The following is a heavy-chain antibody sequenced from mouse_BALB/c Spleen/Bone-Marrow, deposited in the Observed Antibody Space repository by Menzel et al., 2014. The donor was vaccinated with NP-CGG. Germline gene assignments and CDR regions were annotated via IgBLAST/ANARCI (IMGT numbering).Heavy chain of an antibody. J-gene: IGHJ2*01. CDR2: ISSGGGST. Sequence: EVKLVESGGGLVKPGGSLKLSCAASGFAFSSYDMSWVRPTPEKRLEWVAYISSGGGSTYYPDTVKGRFTISRDNAKNTLYLQMSSLKSEDTAMYYCAREVLRDYFDYWGQGTTLTVSS. CDR3: AREVLRDYFDY. D-gene: IGHD2-14*01. CDR1: GFAFSSYD. V-gene: IGHV5-12-1*01.